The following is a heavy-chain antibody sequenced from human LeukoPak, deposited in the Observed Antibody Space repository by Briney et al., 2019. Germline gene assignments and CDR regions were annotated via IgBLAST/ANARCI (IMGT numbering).Heavy chain of an antibody. CDR3: ARDQNNWNEKDY. V-gene: IGHV3-21*01. CDR1: GFTFSSYS. Sequence: PGGALRLSCAASGFTFSSYSMNSVRQAPGKGLEGVSPICSSSGYIYYADSVKGRFTISRDNAKNSLYLQMNSLRAEDTAVYYCARDQNNWNEKDYWGQGTLVTVSS. CDR2: ICSSSGYI. J-gene: IGHJ4*02. D-gene: IGHD1-1*01.